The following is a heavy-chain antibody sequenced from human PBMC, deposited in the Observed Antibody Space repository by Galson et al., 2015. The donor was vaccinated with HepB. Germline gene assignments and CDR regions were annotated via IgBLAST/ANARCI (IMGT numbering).Heavy chain of an antibody. Sequence: SVKVSCKASGYTFCRYGISWVRQAPGQGLEWMGWISGDNANTNYAQKLQGRVTMTTDTSTSTAYMELTSLRSDDTAVYYCARGGYSYGKFDYWGQGTLVTVSS. CDR2: ISGDNANT. CDR3: ARGGYSYGKFDY. CDR1: GYTFCRYG. J-gene: IGHJ4*02. D-gene: IGHD5-18*01. V-gene: IGHV1-18*01.